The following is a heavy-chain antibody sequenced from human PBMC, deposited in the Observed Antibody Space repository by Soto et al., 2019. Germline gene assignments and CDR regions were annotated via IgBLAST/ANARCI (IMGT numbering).Heavy chain of an antibody. D-gene: IGHD2-8*02. CDR2: FSLSGTT. V-gene: IGHV4-4*07. CDR3: ARGMTPPGAPAWYYFDS. CDR1: GASITGSFF. Sequence: SETLSLTCTVSGASITGSFFWSWIRQPAGKGLEWIGRFSLSGTTNYNPSLRSRVTMSADVSKNQFSLRLTSVTAADTALYYCARGMTPPGAPAWYYFDSWGQGTLITVSS. J-gene: IGHJ4*02.